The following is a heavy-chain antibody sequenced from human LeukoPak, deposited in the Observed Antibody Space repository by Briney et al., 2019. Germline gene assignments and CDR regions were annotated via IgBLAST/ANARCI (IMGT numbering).Heavy chain of an antibody. J-gene: IGHJ4*02. Sequence: SETLSLTCTVSGGSISSYYWSWIRQPPGKGLEWIGYIYYSGSTGYNPSLKSRVTISVDTSKNQFSLKLSSVTAADTAVHYSARVYVPSGAGNYFDYWGQGTLVTVSS. CDR3: ARVYVPSGAGNYFDY. D-gene: IGHD2/OR15-2a*01. CDR2: IYYSGST. V-gene: IGHV4-59*01. CDR1: GGSISSYY.